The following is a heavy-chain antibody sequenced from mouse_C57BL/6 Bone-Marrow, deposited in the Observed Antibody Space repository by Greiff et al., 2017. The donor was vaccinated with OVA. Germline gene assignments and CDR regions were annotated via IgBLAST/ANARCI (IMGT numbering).Heavy chain of an antibody. CDR1: GYTFTSYW. D-gene: IGHD4-1*01. V-gene: IGHV1-55*01. J-gene: IGHJ3*01. CDR2: IYPGSGST. Sequence: QVQLKQPGAELVKPGASVKMSCKASGYTFTSYWITWVKQRPGQGLEWIGDIYPGSGSTNYNEKFKSKATLTVDTSSSTAYMQLSSLTSEDSAVYYCARPLLTGSSWFAYWGQGTLVTVSA. CDR3: ARPLLTGSSWFAY.